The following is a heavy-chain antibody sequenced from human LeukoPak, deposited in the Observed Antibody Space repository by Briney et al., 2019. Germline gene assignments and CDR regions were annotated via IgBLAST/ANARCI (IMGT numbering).Heavy chain of an antibody. CDR1: GFIFTNYF. J-gene: IGHJ4*02. CDR2: IKHDGSEK. Sequence: GGSLRLSRAASGFIFTNYFMSWVRQAPGKGLEWVASIKHDGSEKYHVDSVRGRFTISRDNTKNSLYLQMSSLRAEDTAVYCATDRGWRTSGYYLYYFEYWGQGTLVTFSS. D-gene: IGHD3-3*01. V-gene: IGHV3-7*01. CDR3: ATDRGWRTSGYYLYYFEY.